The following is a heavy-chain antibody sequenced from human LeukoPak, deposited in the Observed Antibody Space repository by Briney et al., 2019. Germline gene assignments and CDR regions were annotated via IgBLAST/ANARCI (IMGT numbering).Heavy chain of an antibody. CDR2: IYYSGST. CDR3: AIYVDYGDYVDN. J-gene: IGHJ4*02. CDR1: GGSISSGGYY. D-gene: IGHD4-17*01. Sequence: PSETLSLTCTVSGGSISSGGYYWSWIRQHPGKGLEWIGYIYYSGSTYYNPSLKSQVTISVDTSKNQFSLKLSSVTAADTAVYYCAIYVDYGDYVDNWGQGTLVTVSS. V-gene: IGHV4-31*01.